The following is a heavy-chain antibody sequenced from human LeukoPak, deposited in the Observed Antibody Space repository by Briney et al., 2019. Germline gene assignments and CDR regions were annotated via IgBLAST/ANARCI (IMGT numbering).Heavy chain of an antibody. CDR1: GGSISSHY. V-gene: IGHV4-59*11. D-gene: IGHD5-12*01. CDR2: IYYSGST. Sequence: SETLSLTCTVSGGSISSHYWSWIRQPPGKGLEWIGYIYYSGSTNYNPSLKSRVTISVDTSKNQFPLKLSSVTAADTAVYYCARVGYSGYIGYWGQGTLVTVSS. CDR3: ARVGYSGYIGY. J-gene: IGHJ4*02.